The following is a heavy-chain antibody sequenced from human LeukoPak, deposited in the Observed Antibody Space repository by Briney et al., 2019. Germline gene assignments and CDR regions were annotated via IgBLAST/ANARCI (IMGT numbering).Heavy chain of an antibody. D-gene: IGHD1-26*01. CDR2: IDRPAKSYAK. V-gene: IGHV3-73*01. CDR3: TRDRGTYNWLDP. Sequence: GRSMRPSCAASGFTFSSYAMHWVRQAYGDGLEWVGFIDRPAKSYAKGYGGSVGGRFPISRDDSKNTAYLQMDSLKPEDTALYYCTRDRGTYNWLDPWGQGTLVTVSS. CDR1: GFTFSSYA. J-gene: IGHJ5*02.